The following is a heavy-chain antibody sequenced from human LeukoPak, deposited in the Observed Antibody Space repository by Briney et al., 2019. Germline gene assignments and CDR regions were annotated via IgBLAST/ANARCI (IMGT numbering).Heavy chain of an antibody. Sequence: PGGSLRLSCAASGFTFSDYAMHWVRQAPGKGLEWVALLAYDGTSEYYTNSVKGRFTISRDNSKNTVSLQMNSLRAEDTAVYYCAKEIWPTVTTPGHTHFDYWGQGTLVTVSS. D-gene: IGHD4-17*01. CDR2: LAYDGTSE. V-gene: IGHV3-30*04. J-gene: IGHJ4*02. CDR3: AKEIWPTVTTPGHTHFDY. CDR1: GFTFSDYA.